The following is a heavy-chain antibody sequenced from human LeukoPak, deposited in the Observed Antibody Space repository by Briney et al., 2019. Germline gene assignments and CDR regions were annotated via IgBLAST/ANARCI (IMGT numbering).Heavy chain of an antibody. V-gene: IGHV4-59*11. J-gene: IGHJ6*02. Sequence: SETLSLTCTISGGSISSHYWSWIRQPPGKGLEWIGYIYHSGSTYYNPSLKSRVTISVDRSKNQFSLKLSSVTAADTAVYYCARDGHSSGYYFKDYGMDVWGQGTTVTVSS. D-gene: IGHD3-22*01. CDR1: GGSISSHY. CDR3: ARDGHSSGYYFKDYGMDV. CDR2: IYHSGST.